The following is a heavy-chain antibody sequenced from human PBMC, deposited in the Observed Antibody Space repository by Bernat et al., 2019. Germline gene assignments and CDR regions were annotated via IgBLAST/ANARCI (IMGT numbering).Heavy chain of an antibody. CDR2: INQDGSER. V-gene: IGHV3-7*03. Sequence: EVQLVESGGGLVQPGGSLRLSCAASGFTLSVYWINWVRQAPGKGLEWVASINQDGSERSYVDSVKSRFAISKNNTRNSADLQMKGLRAEDTAVYVCVRLDWVTPAYWGQGALVTVPS. CDR3: VRLDWVTPAY. CDR1: GFTLSVYW. D-gene: IGHD2-21*02. J-gene: IGHJ4*02.